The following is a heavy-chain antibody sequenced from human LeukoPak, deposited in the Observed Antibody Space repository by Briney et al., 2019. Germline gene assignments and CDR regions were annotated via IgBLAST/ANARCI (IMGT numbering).Heavy chain of an antibody. CDR2: MNPNSGNT. Sequence: GASVKVSCKASGYTFTSYDINWVRQATGQGLEWMGWMNPNSGNTGYAQKFQGRVTITRNTSISTAYMELSSLRSEDTAVYYCATAATNYYYYYMDVWGKGTTVTVSS. D-gene: IGHD5-24*01. CDR3: ATAATNYYYYYMDV. CDR1: GYTFTSYD. V-gene: IGHV1-8*03. J-gene: IGHJ6*03.